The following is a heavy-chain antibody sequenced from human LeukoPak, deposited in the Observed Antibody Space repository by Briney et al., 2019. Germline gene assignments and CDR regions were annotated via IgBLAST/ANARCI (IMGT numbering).Heavy chain of an antibody. D-gene: IGHD5-18*01. CDR1: GGSFSGYY. V-gene: IGHV4-59*01. J-gene: IGHJ4*02. Sequence: SETLSLTCAVYGGSFSGYYWSWIRQPPGKGLEWIGYIYYSGSTNYNPSLKSRVTISVDTSKNQFSLKLSSVTAADTAVYYCACGYSYGREDYWGQGTLVTVSS. CDR3: ACGYSYGREDY. CDR2: IYYSGST.